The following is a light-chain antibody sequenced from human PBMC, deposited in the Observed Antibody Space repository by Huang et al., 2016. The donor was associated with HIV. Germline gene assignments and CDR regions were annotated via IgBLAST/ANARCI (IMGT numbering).Light chain of an antibody. J-gene: IGKJ1*01. CDR2: GAS. CDR1: QSVSSN. V-gene: IGKV3-15*01. Sequence: EIVMTQSPATLSVSPGERATLSCRASQSVSSNLAWYQQKPGQAPRLLIYGASTRATGIPARFSGSRSGTEFTLTISSLQSEDFAVYYCQQYGTFGQGTKVEIK. CDR3: QQYGT.